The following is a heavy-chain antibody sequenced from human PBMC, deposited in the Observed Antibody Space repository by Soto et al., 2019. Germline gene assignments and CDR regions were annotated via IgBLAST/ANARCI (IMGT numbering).Heavy chain of an antibody. Sequence: QITLKESGPTLVKPTQTLTLTCTFSGFSLSTNGVGVGWIRQPPGKALEWLALIYWDCDKRYSPSLRSRLTLTKDTSKNQVVLTMTNMDPVDTATYYCARRRDGTYALDYWGQGTLVTVAS. CDR2: IYWDCDK. V-gene: IGHV2-5*02. CDR3: ARRRDGTYALDY. CDR1: GFSLSTNGVG. D-gene: IGHD1-26*01. J-gene: IGHJ4*02.